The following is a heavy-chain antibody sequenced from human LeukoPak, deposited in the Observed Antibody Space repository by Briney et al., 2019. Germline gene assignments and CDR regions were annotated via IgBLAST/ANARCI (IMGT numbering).Heavy chain of an antibody. CDR3: ARGQQQLVLNAFDI. V-gene: IGHV3-48*03. CDR2: ISSSGSTI. Sequence: GGSLRLSCAASGFTFSSYETNWVRQAPGKGLEWVSYISSSGSTIYYADSVKGRFTISRDNAKNSLYLQMNSLRAEDTAVYYCARGQQQLVLNAFDIWGQGTMVTVSS. J-gene: IGHJ3*02. D-gene: IGHD6-13*01. CDR1: GFTFSSYE.